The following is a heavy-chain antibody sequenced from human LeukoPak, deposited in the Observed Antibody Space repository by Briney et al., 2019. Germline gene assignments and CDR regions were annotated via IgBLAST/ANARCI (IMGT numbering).Heavy chain of an antibody. CDR2: INPSGGST. CDR3: ARGLQLGPDYYYYYMDV. Sequence: ASVKVSCKASGYTFTSYYMHWVRQAPGQGLEWVGIINPSGGSTSYAQKFQGRVTMTRDTSTSTVYMELSSLRSEDTAVYYCARGLQLGPDYYYYYMDVWGKGTTVTVSS. D-gene: IGHD5-18*01. J-gene: IGHJ6*03. V-gene: IGHV1-46*01. CDR1: GYTFTSYY.